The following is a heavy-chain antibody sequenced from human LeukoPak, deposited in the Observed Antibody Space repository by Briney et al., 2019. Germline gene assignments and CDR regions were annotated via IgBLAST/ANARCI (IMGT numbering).Heavy chain of an antibody. Sequence: SETLSLTCTVSGYSISSGYYWGWIRQPPGRGLEWIGSIYYSATTYYNPSLKSRVTISVDTSKNQFSLKLSSVTAADTAVYYCARGSHNYYDSSGSYDDAFDIWGQGTMVTVSS. CDR3: ARGSHNYYDSSGSYDDAFDI. D-gene: IGHD3-22*01. CDR1: GYSISSGYY. J-gene: IGHJ3*02. V-gene: IGHV4-38-2*02. CDR2: IYYSATT.